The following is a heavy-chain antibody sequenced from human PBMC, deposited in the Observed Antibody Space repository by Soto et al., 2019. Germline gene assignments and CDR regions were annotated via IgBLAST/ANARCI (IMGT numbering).Heavy chain of an antibody. J-gene: IGHJ4*02. Sequence: ASVKVSCKASGYTFTSYYMHWVRQAPGQGLEWMGIINPSGGSTSYAQKFQGRVTMTRDTSTSTVYMELSSLRSEDTAVYYCAIPAGVVVVAAALGYWGQGTLVTVSS. CDR2: INPSGGST. D-gene: IGHD2-15*01. V-gene: IGHV1-46*03. CDR3: AIPAGVVVVAAALGY. CDR1: GYTFTSYY.